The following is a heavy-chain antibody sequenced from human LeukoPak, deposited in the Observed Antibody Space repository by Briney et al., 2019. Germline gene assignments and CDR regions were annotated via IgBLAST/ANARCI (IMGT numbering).Heavy chain of an antibody. CDR1: GFTFSSYG. J-gene: IGHJ3*02. Sequence: GGSLRLSCAASGFTFSSYGMHWVRQAPGKGLEWVAVIWYDGSNKYYADSVKGRFTISRDNSKNTLYLQMNSLRAEDTAVYYCARPSGSGYSYGYGIDAFDIWGQGTMVTVSS. D-gene: IGHD5-18*01. V-gene: IGHV3-33*01. CDR2: IWYDGSNK. CDR3: ARPSGSGYSYGYGIDAFDI.